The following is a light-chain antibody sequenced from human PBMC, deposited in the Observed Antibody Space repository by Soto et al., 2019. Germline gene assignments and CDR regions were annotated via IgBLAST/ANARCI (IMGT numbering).Light chain of an antibody. CDR2: GSS. CDR1: QSIMNNY. V-gene: IGKV3-20*01. J-gene: IGKJ2*01. Sequence: EVVLTQSPGTLSLSPGERVTLSCRASQSIMNNYLAWYQQRPGQAPRLLIYGSSDRATGIPDRFSGSGSGTHFTLTISRLEPADCAVYYCHQYGSSPPYTFGQGTKVEI. CDR3: HQYGSSPPYT.